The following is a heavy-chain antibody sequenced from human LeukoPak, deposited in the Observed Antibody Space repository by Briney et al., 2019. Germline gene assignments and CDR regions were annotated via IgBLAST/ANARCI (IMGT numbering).Heavy chain of an antibody. CDR3: AKGENLIAAAGIDY. V-gene: IGHV3-21*01. J-gene: IGHJ4*02. CDR2: ISSSSSYI. Sequence: GGSLRLSCAASGFIFSRNSMNWVRQAPGKGLEWVSSISSSSSYIYYADSVKGRFTISRDNAKNSLYLQMNSLRAEDTAVYYCAKGENLIAAAGIDYWGQGTLVTVSS. D-gene: IGHD6-13*01. CDR1: GFIFSRNS.